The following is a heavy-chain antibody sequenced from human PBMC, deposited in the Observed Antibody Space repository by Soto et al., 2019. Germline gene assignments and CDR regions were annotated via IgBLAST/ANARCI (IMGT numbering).Heavy chain of an antibody. CDR2: ISSSGSTI. CDR3: ARSSGTTDYYYGMDV. V-gene: IGHV3-48*03. D-gene: IGHD1-7*01. CDR1: GFTFSSYE. Sequence: PGGSLRLSCAASGFTFSSYEMNWVRQAPGKGLEWVSYISSSGSTIYYADSVKGRFTISRDNAKNSLYLQMNSLRAEDTAVYYCARSSGTTDYYYGMDVWGQGTTVTVSS. J-gene: IGHJ6*02.